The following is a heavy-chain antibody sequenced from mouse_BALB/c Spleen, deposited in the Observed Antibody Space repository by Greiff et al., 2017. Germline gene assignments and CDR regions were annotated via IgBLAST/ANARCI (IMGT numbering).Heavy chain of an antibody. CDR3: ARESGEDNSGLRYYDAMDY. CDR1: GYSFTSSW. J-gene: IGHJ4*01. D-gene: IGHD3-2*01. CDR2: IHPSDGET. V-gene: IGHV1-61*01. Sequence: QVQLQQPGAELVRPGASVKLSCKASGYSFTSSWMNWVKQRPGQGLEWIGMIHPSDGETRFNQKFKDKATLTVDKSSTTAYMQLSSPTSEDSAVYHCARESGEDNSGLRYYDAMDYWGQGTSVTVSA.